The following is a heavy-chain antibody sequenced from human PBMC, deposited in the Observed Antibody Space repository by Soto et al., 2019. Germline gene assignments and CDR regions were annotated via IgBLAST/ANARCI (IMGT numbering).Heavy chain of an antibody. Sequence: GGSLRLSCAASGFTFSSYAMSWVRQAPGKGLEWVSAISGSGGSTYYADSVKGRFTISRNNSKNTLYLQMNSLRAEDTAVYYCAKDPPVLRLRSLIPAAFDIWGQGTMVTVSS. D-gene: IGHD3-3*01. V-gene: IGHV3-23*01. CDR2: ISGSGGST. J-gene: IGHJ3*02. CDR3: AKDPPVLRLRSLIPAAFDI. CDR1: GFTFSSYA.